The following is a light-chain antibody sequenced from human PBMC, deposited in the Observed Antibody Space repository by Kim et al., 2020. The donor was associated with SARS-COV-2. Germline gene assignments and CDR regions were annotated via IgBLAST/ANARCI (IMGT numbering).Light chain of an antibody. Sequence: SASVEDRVTITCRARQGIRNDLGWYQQKPGKAPKLLTYAASSLQSGVPSRFSGSGSGTDFTLPISSLQPEDFATYYCIQDYDYPRSFGQGTKLEI. J-gene: IGKJ2*03. CDR2: AAS. CDR1: QGIRND. CDR3: IQDYDYPRS. V-gene: IGKV1-6*01.